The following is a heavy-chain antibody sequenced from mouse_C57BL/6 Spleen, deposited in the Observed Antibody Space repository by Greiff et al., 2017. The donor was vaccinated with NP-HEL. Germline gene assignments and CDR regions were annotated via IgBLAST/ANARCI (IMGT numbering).Heavy chain of an antibody. CDR3: ARGDYDYDDYAMDY. V-gene: IGHV1-64*01. Sequence: VQLQQPGAELVKPGASVKLSCKASGYTFTSYWMHWVKQRPGQGLEWIGMIHPNSGSTNYNEKFKSKATLTVDKSSSTAYMQLSSLTSEDSAVYYCARGDYDYDDYAMDYWGQGTSVTVSS. D-gene: IGHD2-4*01. CDR2: IHPNSGST. CDR1: GYTFTSYW. J-gene: IGHJ4*01.